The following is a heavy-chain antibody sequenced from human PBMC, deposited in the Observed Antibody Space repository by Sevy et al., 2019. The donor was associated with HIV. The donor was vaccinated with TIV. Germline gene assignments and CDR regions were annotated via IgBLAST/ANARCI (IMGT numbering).Heavy chain of an antibody. D-gene: IGHD2-15*01. J-gene: IGHJ4*02. Sequence: SENLSLTCTVSGGSMIGYFWSWIRQPPGKGLEWIGYIYHTGNTNYSPSLKSRLTISVDTSKNQFSLNLNSVTAADAAVYYCARHFISATSAFDSWGQGTLVTVSS. CDR2: IYHTGNT. V-gene: IGHV4-59*08. CDR1: GGSMIGYF. CDR3: ARHFISATSAFDS.